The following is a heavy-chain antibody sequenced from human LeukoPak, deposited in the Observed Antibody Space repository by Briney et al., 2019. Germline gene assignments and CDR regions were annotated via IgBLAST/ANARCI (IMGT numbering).Heavy chain of an antibody. CDR2: ISSNGGST. V-gene: IGHV3-64D*06. CDR3: VKHFDY. J-gene: IGHJ4*02. CDR1: GFTFSNYA. Sequence: PGGSLRLSCSASGFTFSNYAMHWVRQAPGKGLEHVSAISSNGGSTYYADSVTGRFTIPRDNSKNTLYLQMSSLRAEDTAVYYCVKHFDYWGQGTLVTVSS.